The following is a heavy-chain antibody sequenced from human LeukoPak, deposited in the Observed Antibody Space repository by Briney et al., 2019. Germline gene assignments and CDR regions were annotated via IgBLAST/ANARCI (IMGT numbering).Heavy chain of an antibody. V-gene: IGHV1-69*04. CDR1: GDTFSSYA. J-gene: IGHJ4*02. Sequence: ASVKVSCKASGDTFSSYAISWLRQAPGQGLEWMGRIIPILGIANYAQKFQGRVTITADKSTSTAYMELSSLRSEDTAVYYCARDFLRDGYFDYWGQGTLVTVSS. D-gene: IGHD5-24*01. CDR3: ARDFLRDGYFDY. CDR2: IIPILGIA.